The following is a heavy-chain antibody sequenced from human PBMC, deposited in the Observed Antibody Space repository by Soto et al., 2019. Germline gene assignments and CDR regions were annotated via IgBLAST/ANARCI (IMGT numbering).Heavy chain of an antibody. CDR1: GFTFSSYA. V-gene: IGHV3-23*01. CDR2: ISGSGGST. D-gene: IGHD3-16*01. Sequence: WSLRLSCAASGFTFSSYAMSWVRQAPGKGLEWVSAISGSGGSTYYADSVKGRFTISRDNSKNTLYLQMNSLRAEDTAVYYCAKHFGDYYYYYGMDVWGQGTTVTVSS. J-gene: IGHJ6*02. CDR3: AKHFGDYYYYYGMDV.